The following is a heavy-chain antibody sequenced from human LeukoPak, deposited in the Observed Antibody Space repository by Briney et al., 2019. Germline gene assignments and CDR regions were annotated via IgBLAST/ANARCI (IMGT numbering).Heavy chain of an antibody. V-gene: IGHV3-74*01. CDR1: GFTFSSYW. CDR2: INSDGSST. J-gene: IGHJ4*02. CDR3: ARAEYCSSTSCSFVGY. D-gene: IGHD2-2*01. Sequence: GGSLILSCAAAGFTFSSYWMHWVRQAPGKGLVWVSRINSDGSSTSYADSVKGRFTISRDNAKNTLYLQMNSLRAKDTAVYYCARAEYCSSTSCSFVGYWGQGTLVTVSS.